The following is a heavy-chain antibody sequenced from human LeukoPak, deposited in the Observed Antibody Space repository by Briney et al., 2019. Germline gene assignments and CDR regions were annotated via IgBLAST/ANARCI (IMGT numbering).Heavy chain of an antibody. J-gene: IGHJ5*02. Sequence: PSETLSLTCSVSGYSFSSAYYWGWIRQSPGKGLEWIGSISHSGSTYYNPSLRSRVTISVDTSKTQFSLRLTSVTAADTAVYYCARDGHYVAVWFDPWGQGTLVTVSS. V-gene: IGHV4-38-2*02. CDR3: ARDGHYVAVWFDP. CDR2: ISHSGST. D-gene: IGHD4-17*01. CDR1: GYSFSSAYY.